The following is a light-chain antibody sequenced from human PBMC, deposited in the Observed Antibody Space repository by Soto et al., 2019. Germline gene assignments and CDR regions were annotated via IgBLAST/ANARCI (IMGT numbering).Light chain of an antibody. CDR1: SSDVGGYNY. V-gene: IGLV2-8*01. CDR3: SSYAGSNNEGV. Sequence: QSVLTQPPSASGSPGQSVTISCTGTSSDVGGYNYVSWYQQHPGKAPKLLIYEVSKRPSRVPDRFSGSKSGNTASLTVSGLQAEDEADYYCSSYAGSNNEGVFGTGTKVTVL. J-gene: IGLJ1*01. CDR2: EVS.